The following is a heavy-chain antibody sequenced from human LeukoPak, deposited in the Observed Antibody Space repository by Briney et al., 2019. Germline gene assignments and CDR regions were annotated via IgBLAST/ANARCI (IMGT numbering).Heavy chain of an antibody. V-gene: IGHV4-39*07. D-gene: IGHD3-22*01. CDR2: IFYSGRA. CDR3: ASYNNGGRDSSGHYRLDY. CDR1: GGSISSSSYY. J-gene: IGHJ4*02. Sequence: PSETLSLTCTVSGGSISSSSYYWGWIRQPPGKGLEWIGSIFYSGRAYYNPSLKSRVTVSVDTSKNQFSLKLSSVTAADTAVYYCASYNNGGRDSSGHYRLDYWGQGILVTVSS.